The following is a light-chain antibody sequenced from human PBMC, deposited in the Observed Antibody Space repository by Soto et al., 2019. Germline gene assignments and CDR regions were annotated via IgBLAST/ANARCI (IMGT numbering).Light chain of an antibody. CDR2: WAS. CDR1: QSVLYSSNNKNY. CDR3: LQYYSTPS. V-gene: IGKV4-1*01. Sequence: DIVMTQSPDSLAVSLGERATINCKSSQSVLYSSNNKNYLAWYQQKPGQPPKLLIYWASTRESGVPDRFSGSGSGTDFTLTISSLQAVDVAVYYCLQYYSTPSFGQGTRLEIK. J-gene: IGKJ5*01.